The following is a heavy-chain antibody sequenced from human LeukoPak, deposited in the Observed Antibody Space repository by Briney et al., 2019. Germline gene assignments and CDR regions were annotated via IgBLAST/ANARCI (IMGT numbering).Heavy chain of an antibody. CDR1: GGSINISY. CDR3: AGSGVFSGYDAFDI. J-gene: IGHJ3*02. CDR2: IYHRGST. D-gene: IGHD3-9*01. V-gene: IGHV4-4*09. Sequence: PSETLSLTCTVSGGSINISYWSWIRQPPGKGLEWIGYIYHRGSTNYNPSLKSRITVSVDTSKNQFSLKVTSVTAADTAVYYCAGSGVFSGYDAFDIWGQGTMVTVSS.